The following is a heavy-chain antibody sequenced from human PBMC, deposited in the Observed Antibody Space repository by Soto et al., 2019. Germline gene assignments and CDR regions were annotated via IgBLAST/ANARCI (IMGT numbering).Heavy chain of an antibody. CDR1: GGTFSSYD. J-gene: IGHJ6*02. Sequence: QVQLVRSGAEAQKPGSSVQVSCNASGGTFSSYDISLVRQATGQGREWMGGIIPIFGKANYAQKFQGRVKISEDESTSTAYIELSSLRADDKAVYYCARDQYCSSGSCYLDLMDVCAQGTPVSASS. CDR2: IIPIFGKA. D-gene: IGHD2-15*01. V-gene: IGHV1-69*01. CDR3: ARDQYCSSGSCYLDLMDV.